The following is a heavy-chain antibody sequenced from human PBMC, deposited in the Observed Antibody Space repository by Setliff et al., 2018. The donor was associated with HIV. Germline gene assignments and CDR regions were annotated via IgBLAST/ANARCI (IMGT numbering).Heavy chain of an antibody. CDR3: ARAPRGVGSSSYFDY. Sequence: GASVKVSCKASGYTFTSYAIHWVRQATGQGLEWMGWMNPDSGNTGYAQKFQGRVTMTRKTSTSTAFMELISLRSEDTAVYYCARAPRGVGSSSYFDYWGQGALVTVSS. CDR1: GYTFTSYA. V-gene: IGHV1-8*01. J-gene: IGHJ4*02. CDR2: MNPDSGNT. D-gene: IGHD2-2*01.